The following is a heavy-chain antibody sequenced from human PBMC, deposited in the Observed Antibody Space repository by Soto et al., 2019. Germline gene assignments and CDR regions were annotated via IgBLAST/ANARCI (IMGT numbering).Heavy chain of an antibody. V-gene: IGHV4-4*07. CDR3: AREGSNYDILTGYYRGAYYYYGMDV. CDR1: GGSISSYY. D-gene: IGHD3-9*01. J-gene: IGHJ6*02. CDR2: IYTSGST. Sequence: SETLSLTCTVSGGSISSYYWSWIRQPAGKGLEWIGRIYTSGSTNYNPSLKSRVTMSVDTSKNQFSLRLSSVTAADTAVYYCAREGSNYDILTGYYRGAYYYYGMDVWGQGTTVTVSS.